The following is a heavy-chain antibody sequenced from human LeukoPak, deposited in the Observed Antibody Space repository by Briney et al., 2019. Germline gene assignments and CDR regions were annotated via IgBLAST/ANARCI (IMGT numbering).Heavy chain of an antibody. J-gene: IGHJ4*02. Sequence: GGSLRLSCAASGFTFSSYAMSWVRQAPEEGLEWVSAISGSGGSTYYADSVKGRFTISRDNSKNTLYLQMNSLRAEDTAVYYCAKDSAGDYDLNFDYWGQGTLVTVSS. V-gene: IGHV3-23*01. CDR2: ISGSGGST. CDR3: AKDSAGDYDLNFDY. D-gene: IGHD4-17*01. CDR1: GFTFSSYA.